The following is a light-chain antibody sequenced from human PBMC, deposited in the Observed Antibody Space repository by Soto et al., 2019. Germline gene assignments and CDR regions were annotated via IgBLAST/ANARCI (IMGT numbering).Light chain of an antibody. CDR2: GSS. CDR3: QQSYDTPYT. CDR1: QTINAY. J-gene: IGKJ5*01. V-gene: IGKV1-39*01. Sequence: IQMTQSPSSLSASVGDRVTITCRASQTINAYISWYQQQPGKAPGLLIYGSSTLQSGVPSRFSCSGSGTEITLTISNLQPEDFATYFCQQSYDTPYTFGQGTRLEIK.